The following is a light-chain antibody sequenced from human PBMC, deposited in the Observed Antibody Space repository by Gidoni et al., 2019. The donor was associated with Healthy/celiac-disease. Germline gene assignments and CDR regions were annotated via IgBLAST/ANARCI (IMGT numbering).Light chain of an antibody. CDR3: QQYYRTPLT. V-gene: IGKV4-1*01. CDR1: QSALYSSTNNNY. Sequence: DIVMTQSPDSLAVSLGERATINCKSSQSALYSSTNNNYLAWYQQKPGQPPKLLIYWASTRESGVPDRFSGSGSGTDFTLTISSLQAEDVAVYYCQQYYRTPLTFGGGTKVEIK. J-gene: IGKJ4*01. CDR2: WAS.